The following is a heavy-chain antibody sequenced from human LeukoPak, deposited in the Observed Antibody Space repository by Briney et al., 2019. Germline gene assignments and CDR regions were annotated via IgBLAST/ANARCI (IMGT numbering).Heavy chain of an antibody. Sequence: PSETLSLTCAVYGGSFSGYYWSWIRQPPGKGLEWIGEINHSGSTNYNPSLKSRVTISVDTSKNQLSLKLSSVTAADTAVYYCARGRRPDYYDSSGYYGYWGQGTLVTVSS. CDR1: GGSFSGYY. CDR3: ARGRRPDYYDSSGYYGY. D-gene: IGHD3-22*01. V-gene: IGHV4-34*01. J-gene: IGHJ4*02. CDR2: INHSGST.